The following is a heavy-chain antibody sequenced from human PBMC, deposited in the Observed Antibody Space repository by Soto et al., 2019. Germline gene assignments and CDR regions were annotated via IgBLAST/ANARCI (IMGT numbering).Heavy chain of an antibody. D-gene: IGHD2-21*01. J-gene: IGHJ2*01. CDR1: GASISRHY. CDR2: ISYTGST. Sequence: QVQLQESGPGLVKPADTLSLTCSVSGASISRHYWGWIRQPPGKGLEWIGYISYTGSTKYNPSLQSRLSMSLDTSKNHISLYVMSVTTADTAFYYCAKISDAGRDWYFDVWGRGTPVTVSS. V-gene: IGHV4-59*07. CDR3: AKISDAGRDWYFDV.